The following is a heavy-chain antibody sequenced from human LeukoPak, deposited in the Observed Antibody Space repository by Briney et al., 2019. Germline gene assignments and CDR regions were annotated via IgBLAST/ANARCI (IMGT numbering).Heavy chain of an antibody. CDR2: INPNSGGT. CDR1: GYTFTSYG. V-gene: IGHV1-2*02. D-gene: IGHD4-17*01. J-gene: IGHJ4*02. Sequence: ASVKVSCKASGYTFTSYGISWVRQAPGQGLEWMGWINPNSGGTNYAQKFQGRVTMTRDTSISTAYMELSRLRSDDTAVYYCARVMTTVTIYFDYWGQGTLVTVSS. CDR3: ARVMTTVTIYFDY.